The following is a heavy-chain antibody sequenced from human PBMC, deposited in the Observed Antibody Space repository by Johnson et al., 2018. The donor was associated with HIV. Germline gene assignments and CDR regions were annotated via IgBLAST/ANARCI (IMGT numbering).Heavy chain of an antibody. CDR3: ARALYYYDRGDAFDI. CDR2: IYRGGST. CDR1: GFTVSSNY. D-gene: IGHD3-22*01. J-gene: IGHJ3*02. Sequence: VQLVESGGGVVQPGGSLRLSCAASGFTVSSNYMSWVRQAPGTGLEWVSVIYRGGSTYYADSVKGRFTISRDNAKNSLYLQMNSLRAEDTAVYYCARALYYYDRGDAFDIWGQGTMVTVSS. V-gene: IGHV3-66*01.